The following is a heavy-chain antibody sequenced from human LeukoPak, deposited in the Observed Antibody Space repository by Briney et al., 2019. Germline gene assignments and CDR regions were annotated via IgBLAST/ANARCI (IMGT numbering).Heavy chain of an antibody. D-gene: IGHD6-19*01. Sequence: GGSLRLSCTASGFTFGDSAMSWFRQAPGKGLEWVGFLRSEAYGGTAEYAASVKGRFAISRDDSKSIAYLQMNSLKTEDTAIYYCTGLQWLAGDYWGQGTLVTVSS. CDR2: LRSEAYGGTA. CDR1: GFTFGDSA. J-gene: IGHJ4*02. CDR3: TGLQWLAGDY. V-gene: IGHV3-49*03.